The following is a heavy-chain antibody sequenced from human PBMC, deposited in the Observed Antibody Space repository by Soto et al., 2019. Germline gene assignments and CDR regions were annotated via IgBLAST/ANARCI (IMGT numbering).Heavy chain of an antibody. CDR3: ARDRWFGDKPTDMDV. CDR2: INPNSGVT. V-gene: IGHV1-2*04. D-gene: IGHD3-10*01. CDR1: GPTFTCYY. J-gene: IGHJ6*02. Sequence: XSVKVSCNASGPTFTCYYRHLVRQAPGQGLEWMGWINPNSGVTNYAQKFQGWVTMTRDTSISKAYMELSRLRSDDTAVYYCARDRWFGDKPTDMDVWGQGTTVTVS.